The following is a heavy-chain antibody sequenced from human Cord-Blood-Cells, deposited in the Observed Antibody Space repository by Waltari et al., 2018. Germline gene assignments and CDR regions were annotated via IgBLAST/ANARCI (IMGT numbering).Heavy chain of an antibody. J-gene: IGHJ6*02. V-gene: IGHV3-43D*03. CDR3: AKDIGGATTYYYYGMDV. Sequence: EVQLVESGGVVVQPGGSLRLSCAASGFTFEDYAMPWVRQAPGKGLEWVSLISWDGGSTYYADSVKGRFTISRDNSKNSLYLQMNSLRAEDTALYYCAKDIGGATTYYYYGMDVWGQGTTVTVSS. CDR2: ISWDGGST. CDR1: GFTFEDYA. D-gene: IGHD1-26*01.